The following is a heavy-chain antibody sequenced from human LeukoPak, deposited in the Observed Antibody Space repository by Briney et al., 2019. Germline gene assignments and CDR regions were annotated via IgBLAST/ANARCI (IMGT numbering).Heavy chain of an antibody. CDR2: MNPNSGNT. J-gene: IGHJ4*02. CDR3: ARGQLYGDYDPTGDY. V-gene: IGHV1-8*01. Sequence: ASVKVSCKASGYTFTSYDINWVGQATGQGLEWMGWMNPNSGNTGYAQKFQGRVSMTRNSSISTANMEISSLRSEDTAVYYCARGQLYGDYDPTGDYWGQGTLVTVSS. CDR1: GYTFTSYD. D-gene: IGHD4-17*01.